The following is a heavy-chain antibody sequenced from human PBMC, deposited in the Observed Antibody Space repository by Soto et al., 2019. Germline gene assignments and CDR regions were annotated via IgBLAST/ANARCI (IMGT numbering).Heavy chain of an antibody. CDR2: IKQDGSEK. V-gene: IGHV3-7*01. D-gene: IGHD6-13*01. Sequence: EVQVVESGGGLVQPGGSLRLSCVASGFTSSNYWMNWVRQAPGKGLEWVANIKQDGSEKNYVDSVKGRFTISRDNAKNSLYLQMNSLRAEDTAVYYCAGSTSIWGVCGKGTTVTVSS. J-gene: IGHJ6*04. CDR1: GFTSSNYW. CDR3: AGSTSIWGV.